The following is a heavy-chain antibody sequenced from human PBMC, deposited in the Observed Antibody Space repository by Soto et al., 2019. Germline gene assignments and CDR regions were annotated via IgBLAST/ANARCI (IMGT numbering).Heavy chain of an antibody. Sequence: ASVKVSGKASGYTFTMYDINCVRQSTGQGLEWMGWMNPNSGNTGYAQKFQGRVTMTRNTSISTAYMELSSLRSEDTAVYYCAREAEGRFDYWGQGTLVTVSS. CDR1: GYTFTMYD. CDR3: AREAEGRFDY. D-gene: IGHD6-19*01. V-gene: IGHV1-8*01. J-gene: IGHJ4*02. CDR2: MNPNSGNT.